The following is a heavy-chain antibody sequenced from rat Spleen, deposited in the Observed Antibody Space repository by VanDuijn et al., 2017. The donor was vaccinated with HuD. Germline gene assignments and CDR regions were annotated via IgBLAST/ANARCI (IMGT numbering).Heavy chain of an antibody. D-gene: IGHD1-4*01. CDR1: GFIFSNYG. CDR3: ARRTRVSHWYFDF. CDR2: ISIGGGNT. V-gene: IGHV5S13*01. Sequence: EVQLEESGGGLVQPGRSLKLSCVASGFIFSNYGMAWVRQTPTKGLEWVASISIGGGNTYYRDSVKGRFTISRDNAKSTLYLQMDSLRSEDTATYYCARRTRVSHWYFDFWGPGTMVTVSS. J-gene: IGHJ1*01.